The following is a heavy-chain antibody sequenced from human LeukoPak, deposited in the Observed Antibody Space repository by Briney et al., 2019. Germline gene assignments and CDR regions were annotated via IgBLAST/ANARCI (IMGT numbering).Heavy chain of an antibody. CDR2: IYTDGGT. CDR1: GFIVSTKY. D-gene: IGHD3-3*01. V-gene: IGHV3-53*01. J-gene: IGHJ4*02. Sequence: PGGSLRLSCAASGFIVSTKYMSWVRQAPGKGLEWVSVIYTDGGTYYADSVRGRFTISRDNAKNSLYLQMNSLRAEDTAVYYCARWRSGPFDYWGQGTLVTVSS. CDR3: ARWRSGPFDY.